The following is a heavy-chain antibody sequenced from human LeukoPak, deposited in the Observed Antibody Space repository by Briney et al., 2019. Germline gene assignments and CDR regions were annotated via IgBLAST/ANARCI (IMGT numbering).Heavy chain of an antibody. V-gene: IGHV4-39*07. CDR2: IYYSGST. CDR1: GGSISSSSYY. D-gene: IGHD3-10*01. CDR3: ARMDDYYGSGSFDY. Sequence: SKTLSLTCTVSGGSISSSSYYWGWIRQPPGKGLEWIGSIYYSGSTYYNPSLKSRVTISVDTSKNQFSLKLSSVTAADTAVYYCARMDDYYGSGSFDYWGQGTLVTVSS. J-gene: IGHJ4*02.